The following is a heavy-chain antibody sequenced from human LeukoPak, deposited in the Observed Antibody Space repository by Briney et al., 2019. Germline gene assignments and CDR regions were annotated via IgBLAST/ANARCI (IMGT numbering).Heavy chain of an antibody. V-gene: IGHV5-51*01. CDR2: IYPGDTGI. D-gene: IGHD6-13*01. CDR3: ARLDVYSSSWYFDY. CDR1: VFSFTSYW. Sequence: GESLKISCKVSVFSFTSYWIGWVRQMPGKGLEWIGIIYPGDTGIRYSPSFQGQVTISADKSISTAYLQWSSLKASDTAMYYCARLDVYSSSWYFDYWGQGTLVTVSS. J-gene: IGHJ4*02.